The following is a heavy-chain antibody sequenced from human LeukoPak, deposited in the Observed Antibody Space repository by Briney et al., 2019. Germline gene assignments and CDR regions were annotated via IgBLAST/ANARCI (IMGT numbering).Heavy chain of an antibody. V-gene: IGHV3-48*01. CDR2: ISSSSSTI. CDR3: ARDRGSYFDY. J-gene: IGHJ4*02. CDR1: GFTFSSYS. Sequence: VGSLRLSCAASGFTFSSYSMNWVRQAPGKGLEWVSYISSSSSTIYYADSVKGRFTISRDNAKNSLYLQMNSLRAEDTAVYYCARDRGSYFDYWGQGTRVTVSS. D-gene: IGHD1-26*01.